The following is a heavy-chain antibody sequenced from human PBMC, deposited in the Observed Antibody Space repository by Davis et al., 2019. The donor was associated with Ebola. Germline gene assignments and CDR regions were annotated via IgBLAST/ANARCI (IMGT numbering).Heavy chain of an antibody. CDR3: ARVRPLAAAGMDV. CDR1: GYTFTSYY. V-gene: IGHV1-18*04. D-gene: IGHD6-13*01. Sequence: ASVKVSCKASGYTFTSYYMHWVRQAPGQGLEWMGWISAYKGNTNYAQNVQGRVTMTTDTSTSTAYMEVGILRSDDTAVYYCARVRPLAAAGMDVWGKGTTVTVSS. J-gene: IGHJ6*04. CDR2: ISAYKGNT.